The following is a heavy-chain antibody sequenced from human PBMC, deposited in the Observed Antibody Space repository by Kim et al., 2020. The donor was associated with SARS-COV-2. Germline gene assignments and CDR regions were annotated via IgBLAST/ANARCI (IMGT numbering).Heavy chain of an antibody. CDR2: IYYSGST. V-gene: IGHV4-59*13. CDR1: GGSISSYY. J-gene: IGHJ2*01. CDR3: ARVPGYYYDSSGYHLGYWYFDL. D-gene: IGHD3-22*01. Sequence: SETLSLTCTVSGGSISSYYWSWIRQPPGKGLEWIGYIYYSGSTNYNPSLKSRVTISVDTSKNQFSLKLSSVTAADTAVYYCARVPGYYYDSSGYHLGYWYFDLWGRGTLVTVSS.